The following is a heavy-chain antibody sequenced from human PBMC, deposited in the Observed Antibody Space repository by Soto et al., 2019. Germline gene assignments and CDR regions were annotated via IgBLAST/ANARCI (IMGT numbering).Heavy chain of an antibody. CDR2: INHSGST. Sequence: SETLSLTCAVYGGSFSGYYWSWIRQPPGKGLEWIGEINHSGSTNYNPSLKSRVTISVDTSKNQFSLKLSSVTAADTAVYYCARGYMVRGGPDYSGQGTLVTVSS. D-gene: IGHD3-10*01. CDR1: GGSFSGYY. CDR3: ARGYMVRGGPDY. V-gene: IGHV4-34*01. J-gene: IGHJ4*02.